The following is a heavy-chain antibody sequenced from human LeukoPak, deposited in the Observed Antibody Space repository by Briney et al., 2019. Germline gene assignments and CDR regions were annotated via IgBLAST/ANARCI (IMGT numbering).Heavy chain of an antibody. CDR2: IYHSGST. V-gene: IGHV4-4*02. Sequence: SETLSLTCAVSGGSISSSNWWSWVRQPPGKGLEWIGEIYHSGSTNYNPSLKSRVTISVDKSKNQFSLKLSSVTAADTAVYYCARVYSGYDARPFDYWGQRTLVTVSS. CDR1: GGSISSSNW. J-gene: IGHJ4*02. CDR3: ARVYSGYDARPFDY. D-gene: IGHD5-12*01.